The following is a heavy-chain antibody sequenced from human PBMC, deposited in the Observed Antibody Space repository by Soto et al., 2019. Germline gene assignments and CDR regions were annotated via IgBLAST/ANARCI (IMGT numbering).Heavy chain of an antibody. CDR3: ARVKGYDFWSGYRRGDYYYYRYV. Sequence: QVQLVESGGGVVQPGRSLRLSCAASGFTFSSYGMHWVRQAPGKGLEWVAVIWYDGSNKYYADSVKGRFTISRDNSKNTLYLQMNSLRAEDTAVYYCARVKGYDFWSGYRRGDYYYYRYVWGKGTTVTVSS. J-gene: IGHJ6*03. CDR2: IWYDGSNK. D-gene: IGHD3-3*01. V-gene: IGHV3-33*01. CDR1: GFTFSSYG.